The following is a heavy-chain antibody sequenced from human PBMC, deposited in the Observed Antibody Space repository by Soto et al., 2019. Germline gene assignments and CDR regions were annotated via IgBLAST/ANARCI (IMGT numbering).Heavy chain of an antibody. CDR1: GGSISSGGYY. V-gene: IGHV4-31*03. D-gene: IGHD4-17*01. Sequence: PSETLSLTCTVSGGSISSGGYYWSWIRQHPGKGLEWIGYIYYSGSTYYNPSLKSRVTISVDTSKNQFSLKLSSVTAADTAVYYCARVRTPFPRDYGFDYWGQGTLVTVSS. CDR3: ARVRTPFPRDYGFDY. CDR2: IYYSGST. J-gene: IGHJ4*02.